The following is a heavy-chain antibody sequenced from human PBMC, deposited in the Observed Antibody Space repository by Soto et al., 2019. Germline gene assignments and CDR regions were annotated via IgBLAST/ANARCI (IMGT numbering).Heavy chain of an antibody. J-gene: IGHJ3*02. V-gene: IGHV3-7*01. D-gene: IGHD6-19*01. Sequence: EVQLVESGGGLVQPGGSLRLSCAASGFTFSSYWMSWVRQAPGKGLEWVANIKQDGSDKYYVDSVKGRFTISRDNAKKSLYLQMISVCAEDTAVYYCAKDIIAYSSGWGYAFDIWGQGTMVTVSS. CDR3: AKDIIAYSSGWGYAFDI. CDR1: GFTFSSYW. CDR2: IKQDGSDK.